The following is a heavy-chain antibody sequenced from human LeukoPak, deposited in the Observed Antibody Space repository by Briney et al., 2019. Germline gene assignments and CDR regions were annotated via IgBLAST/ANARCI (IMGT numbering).Heavy chain of an antibody. CDR3: ARALDYGSGISPFDC. J-gene: IGHJ4*02. Sequence: GASVKVSCKASGGTFSSYAISWVRQAPGQGLEWMGRIIPIFGTANYAQKFQGRVTITTDESTSTAYMELSSLRSEDTAVYYCARALDYGSGISPFDCWGQGTLVTVSS. CDR2: IIPIFGTA. D-gene: IGHD3-10*01. V-gene: IGHV1-69*05. CDR1: GGTFSSYA.